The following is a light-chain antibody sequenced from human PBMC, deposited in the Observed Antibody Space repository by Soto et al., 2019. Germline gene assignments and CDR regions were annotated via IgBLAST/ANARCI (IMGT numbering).Light chain of an antibody. CDR2: DVS. CDR1: SSDVGAYNF. Sequence: QSALTQPASVSGSPGQSITISCTGTSSDVGAYNFVSWYQQHPGKVPKLMIFDVSSRPSGVSDRFSGSKSGNTASLTISGPQDEDEGDYYCRSYTSSSTHVFGSGTKVTVL. V-gene: IGLV2-14*03. CDR3: RSYTSSSTHV. J-gene: IGLJ1*01.